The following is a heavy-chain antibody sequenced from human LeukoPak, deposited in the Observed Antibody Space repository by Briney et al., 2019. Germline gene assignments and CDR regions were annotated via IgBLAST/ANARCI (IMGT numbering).Heavy chain of an antibody. CDR2: INHSGST. CDR1: GGSFSGYY. J-gene: IGHJ5*02. V-gene: IGHV4-34*01. CDR3: ARDIYASGESSRFDP. D-gene: IGHD3-10*01. Sequence: PSETLSLTCAVYGGSFSGYYWSWIRQPPGKGLEWIGEINHSGSTNYNPSLKSRVAISVDTSKNQFSLNLSSVTAADTAVYYCARDIYASGESSRFDPWGQGTLVTASS.